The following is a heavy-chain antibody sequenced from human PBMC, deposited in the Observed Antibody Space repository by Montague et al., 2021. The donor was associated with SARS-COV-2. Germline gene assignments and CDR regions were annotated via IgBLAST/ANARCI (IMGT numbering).Heavy chain of an antibody. CDR2: IDWDDDK. V-gene: IGHV2-70*11. J-gene: IGHJ3*02. Sequence: PALVKPTQTLTLTCTFSGFSLSTSGVCVGWIRQPPGKALEWLARIDWDDDKYYSPSLKTRLTISKDTSKNQVVLTMTNMDPVDTATYYCARLRIAAAVSPFDIWGQGTMVTVSS. CDR3: ARLRIAAAVSPFDI. CDR1: GFSLSTSGVC. D-gene: IGHD6-13*01.